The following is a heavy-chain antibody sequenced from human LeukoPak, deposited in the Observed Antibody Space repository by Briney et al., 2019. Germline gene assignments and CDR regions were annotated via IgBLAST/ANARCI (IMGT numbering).Heavy chain of an antibody. CDR3: ARGGAYSYGYLNY. J-gene: IGHJ4*02. V-gene: IGHV3-30*01. CDR1: GFAFGDFS. Sequence: PGRSLRLSCSVAGFAFGDFSAQWVRQAPGKGLEWVALISYDGGIKYYGDSVKGRFTISRDSSKNTLYLQMNSLRAEDTAVYYCARGGAYSYGYLNYWGQGTLVTVSS. CDR2: ISYDGGIK. D-gene: IGHD5-18*01.